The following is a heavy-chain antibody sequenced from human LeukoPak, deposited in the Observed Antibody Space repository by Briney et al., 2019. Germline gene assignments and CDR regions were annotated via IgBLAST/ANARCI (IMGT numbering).Heavy chain of an antibody. CDR2: INPNSGGT. CDR3: ARILRVATLFDYVESS. J-gene: IGHJ4*02. CDR1: GYTFTGYY. V-gene: IGHV1-2*02. Sequence: ASVKVSCKASGYTFTGYYMHWVRQAPGQGLEWMGWINPNSGGTNYAQKFQGRVTMTRDTSISTAYMELSRLRSDDTAVYYCARILRVATLFDYVESSWGQGTLVTVSS. D-gene: IGHD4-17*01.